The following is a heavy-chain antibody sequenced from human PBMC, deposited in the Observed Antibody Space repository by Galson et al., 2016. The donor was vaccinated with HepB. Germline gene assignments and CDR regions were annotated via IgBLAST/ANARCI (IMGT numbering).Heavy chain of an antibody. CDR2: ILNIGIT. D-gene: IGHD3-22*01. CDR3: ARLSRDPPRGYYDSSGYYYPDYYYGMDV. Sequence: ETLSLTCAVSGGSVSTYYWSWIRLAPGKGLEWIGYILNIGITNYNPSLKSRVSMSVDTSKKQFSLKMSPVTDAHTAVYYCARLSRDPPRGYYDSSGYYYPDYYYGMDVWGQGTTVTVSS. CDR1: GGSVSTYY. J-gene: IGHJ6*02. V-gene: IGHV4-59*08.